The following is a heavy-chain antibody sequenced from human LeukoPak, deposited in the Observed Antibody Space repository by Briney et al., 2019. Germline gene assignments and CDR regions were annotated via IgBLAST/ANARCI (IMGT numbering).Heavy chain of an antibody. CDR2: INHSGST. D-gene: IGHD6-13*01. V-gene: IGHV4-34*01. CDR1: GGSFSGYY. Sequence: SETLSLTCAVCGGSFSGYYWSWIRQPPGRGLEWIGEINHSGSTNYNPSLKSRVTISVDTSKNQFSLKLSSVTAADTAVYYCALGIAAADNWFDPWGQGTLVTVSS. CDR3: ALGIAAADNWFDP. J-gene: IGHJ5*02.